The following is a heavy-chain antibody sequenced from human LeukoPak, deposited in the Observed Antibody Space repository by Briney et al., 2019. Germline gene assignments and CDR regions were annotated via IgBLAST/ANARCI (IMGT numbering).Heavy chain of an antibody. D-gene: IGHD3-10*01. CDR1: GGSISSYY. J-gene: IGHJ4*02. CDR3: ARGLRTYYYGSGSYSPLDY. Sequence: PSETLSLTCTVSGGSISSYYWSWIRQPAGKGLEWIGYIYYSGSTNYNPSLKSRVTISVDTSKNQFSLKLSSVTAADTAVYYCARGLRTYYYGSGSYSPLDYWGQGTLVTVSS. CDR2: IYYSGST. V-gene: IGHV4-59*12.